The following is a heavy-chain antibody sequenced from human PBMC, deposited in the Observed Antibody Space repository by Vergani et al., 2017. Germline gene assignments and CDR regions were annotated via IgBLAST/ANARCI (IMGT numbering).Heavy chain of an antibody. CDR3: ARVGGIGYCSSTSCYTWFDP. CDR2: IIPIFGTA. CDR1: GGTFSSYA. D-gene: IGHD2-2*02. V-gene: IGHV1-69*18. Sequence: QVQLVQSGAEVKKPGSSVKVSCKASGGTFSSYAISWVRQAPGQGLEWMGRIIPIFGTANYAQKFQGRVTITADESTSTAYMELSSLRSEETAVYYCARVGGIGYCSSTSCYTWFDPWGQGTLVTVSS. J-gene: IGHJ5*02.